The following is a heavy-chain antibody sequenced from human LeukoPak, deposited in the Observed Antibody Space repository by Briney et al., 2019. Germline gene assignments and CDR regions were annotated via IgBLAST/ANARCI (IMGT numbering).Heavy chain of an antibody. J-gene: IGHJ4*02. D-gene: IGHD3-16*02. CDR3: ARGGGVWGSYRLFDY. CDR2: INHSGST. CDR1: GGSFSGYY. V-gene: IGHV4-34*01. Sequence: SETLSLTCAVYGGSFSGYYWSWTRQPPGKGLEWIGEINHSGSTNYNPSLKSRVTISVDTSKNQFSLKLSSVTAADTAVYYCARGGGVWGSYRLFDYWGQGTLVTVSS.